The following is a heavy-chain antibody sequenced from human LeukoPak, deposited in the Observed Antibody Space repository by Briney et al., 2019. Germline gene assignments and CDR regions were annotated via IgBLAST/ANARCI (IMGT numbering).Heavy chain of an antibody. V-gene: IGHV3-53*01. CDR2: IYSGGST. Sequence: GGSLRLSCAASGVTLCGNYMSWVRRAPGEGLGCGSVIYSGGSTYYPDSVKGRFTISRENSKNPLYLQMNSLRAEDTTVYYCARAITMIVGEYYFDYWGQGTLVTVSS. CDR1: GVTLCGNY. J-gene: IGHJ4*02. D-gene: IGHD3-22*01. CDR3: ARAITMIVGEYYFDY.